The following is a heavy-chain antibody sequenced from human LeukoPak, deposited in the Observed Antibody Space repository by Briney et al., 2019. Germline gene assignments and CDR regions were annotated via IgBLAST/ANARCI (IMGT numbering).Heavy chain of an antibody. CDR2: IYHNGNA. CDR1: GYSISSGAYY. CDR3: ARDPSRGGIGYGMDV. D-gene: IGHD3-16*01. V-gene: IGHV4-31*03. Sequence: SQTLSLTCTVSGYSISSGAYYWSWIRQHPGKGLEWIGYIYHNGNAYYNPSLKSRVTISVDTSQNHFSLRLSSVTAADTAVYYCARDPSRGGIGYGMDVWGQGTTVTVSS. J-gene: IGHJ6*02.